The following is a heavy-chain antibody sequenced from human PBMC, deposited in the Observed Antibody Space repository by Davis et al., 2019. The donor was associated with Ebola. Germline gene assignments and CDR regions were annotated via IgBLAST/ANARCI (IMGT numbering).Heavy chain of an antibody. CDR1: GFTFSSNT. J-gene: IGHJ4*01. Sequence: PGGSLRLSCAASGFTFSSNTMSWVRQAPGKGLEWVSTITGSGSTIYYADSVRGRFTISRDNPKNTLYLHMNSLRADDAAVYYCAIHHYYHSSGFLPDYWGQGTLVTVSS. CDR2: ITGSGSTI. CDR3: AIHHYYHSSGFLPDY. D-gene: IGHD3-22*01. V-gene: IGHV3-23*01.